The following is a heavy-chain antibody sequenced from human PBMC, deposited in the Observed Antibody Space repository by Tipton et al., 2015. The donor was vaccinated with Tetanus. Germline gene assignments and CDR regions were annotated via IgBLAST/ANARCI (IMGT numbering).Heavy chain of an antibody. CDR3: EGVQWLDGFIVDY. Sequence: TLSLTCSVSGGSLRSDDYQWNWIRQPPGKGLEWLAYLSPRGRTHSNYFLKSRITISQDKSKNQFSLRLTSVSAADTTVYYWEGVQWLDGFIVDYWGQGSLVTVAS. CDR1: GGSLRSDDYQ. D-gene: IGHD6-19*01. V-gene: IGHV4-61*08. J-gene: IGHJ4*02. CDR2: LSPRGRT.